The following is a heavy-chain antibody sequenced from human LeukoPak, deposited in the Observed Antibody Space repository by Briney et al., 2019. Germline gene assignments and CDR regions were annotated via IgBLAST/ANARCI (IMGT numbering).Heavy chain of an antibody. D-gene: IGHD3-22*01. CDR3: TRSDSSGYVNY. CDR1: GFTFSDHY. J-gene: IGHJ4*02. Sequence: PGGSLRLSCAASGFTFSDHYMDWVRQAPGKGLEWVGRSRNKASTHTTEYAASVKGRFTVSRDDSKNSVYLQMNSLKTEDTAVYYCTRSDSSGYVNYWGQGTLVTVSS. CDR2: SRNKASTHTT. V-gene: IGHV3-72*01.